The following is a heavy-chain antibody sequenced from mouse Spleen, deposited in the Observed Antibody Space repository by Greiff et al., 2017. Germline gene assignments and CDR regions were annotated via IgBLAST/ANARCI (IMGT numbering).Heavy chain of an antibody. Sequence: EVMLVESGGGLVQPGGSRKLSCAASGFTFSSFGMHWVRQAPEKGLEWVAYISSGSSTIYYADTVKGRFTISRDNPKNTLFLQMTSLRSEDTAMYYCARPLFAYWGQGTLVTVSA. V-gene: IGHV5-17*02. J-gene: IGHJ3*01. CDR3: ARPLFAY. CDR2: ISSGSSTI. CDR1: GFTFSSFG.